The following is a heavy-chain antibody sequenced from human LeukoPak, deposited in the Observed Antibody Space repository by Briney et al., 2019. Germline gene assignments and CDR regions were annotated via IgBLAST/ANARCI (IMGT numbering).Heavy chain of an antibody. CDR3: VKTMVAFGGLIRTDAFDI. CDR1: VFTLCSYA. CDR2: ISSNGGNT. J-gene: IGHJ3*02. V-gene: IGHV3-64D*06. Sequence: GGSLRLSCSGSVFTLCSYAMHCVRQAPGKGLEYISTISSNGGNTYYADAAKGRFTISRDNSKNALYPQLTSLRPEDTASYYCVKTMVAFGGLIRTDAFDIWGQGTMVTVSS. D-gene: IGHD3-16*01.